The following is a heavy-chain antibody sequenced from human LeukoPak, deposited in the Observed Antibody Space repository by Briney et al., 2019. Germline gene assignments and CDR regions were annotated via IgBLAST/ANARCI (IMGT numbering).Heavy chain of an antibody. D-gene: IGHD5-24*01. CDR1: GGFFSSTTYF. CDR3: ASLFDNFPENRFDY. CDR2: IYYSGTS. J-gene: IGHJ4*02. Sequence: SETLSLTCTVSGGFFSSTTYFWAWIRQPPGKGLPWLGTIYYSGTSYFNPSLETRVTLSVDTSKNQFSLRLTSVTAADTAVYYCASLFDNFPENRFDYWGRGTLVTVSS. V-gene: IGHV4-39*01.